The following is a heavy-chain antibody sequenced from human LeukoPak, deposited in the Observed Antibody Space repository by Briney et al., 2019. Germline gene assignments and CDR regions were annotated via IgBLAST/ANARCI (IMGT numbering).Heavy chain of an antibody. CDR2: IWYDGSNK. V-gene: IGHV3-33*06. D-gene: IGHD1-26*01. J-gene: IGHJ4*02. CDR3: AKVDSGSYYGSFDY. CDR1: GFTFSSYA. Sequence: GGSLRLSCAASGFTFSSYAMSWVRQAPGKGLEWVAVIWYDGSNKYYADSVKGRFTISRDNSKNTLYLQMNSLRAEDTAVYYCAKVDSGSYYGSFDYWGQGTLVTVSS.